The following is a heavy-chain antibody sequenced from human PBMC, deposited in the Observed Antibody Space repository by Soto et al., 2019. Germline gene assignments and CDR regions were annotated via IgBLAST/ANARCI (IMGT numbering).Heavy chain of an antibody. CDR1: GFIFSRYG. J-gene: IGHJ4*02. V-gene: IGHV3-23*01. D-gene: IGHD5-18*01. Sequence: EVQVLESGGGLVQPGGSLRLSCAASGFIFSRYGMSWVRQAPGKGLDWVSAISGTGGSTYYADTVRGRFTISGDNSKNTLYLQMNSLRADDTAVYYCAKDLEMAIVTKGYWGQGTLVTVSS. CDR2: ISGTGGST. CDR3: AKDLEMAIVTKGY.